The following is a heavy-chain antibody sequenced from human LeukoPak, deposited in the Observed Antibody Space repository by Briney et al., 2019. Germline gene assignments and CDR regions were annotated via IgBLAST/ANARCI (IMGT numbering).Heavy chain of an antibody. CDR1: GDSISSSNY. V-gene: IGHV4-4*02. CDR2: IFHSGNT. CDR3: GAGQGYTWQY. Sequence: PSGTLSLTCAVSGDSISSSNYWTWARQPPGKGLEWIGEIFHSGNTIYNPSLKSRLTISVDKSKNQFSLKLTSVIAADTALYYCGAGQGYTWQYWGQGTLVTVSS. D-gene: IGHD5-24*01. J-gene: IGHJ4*02.